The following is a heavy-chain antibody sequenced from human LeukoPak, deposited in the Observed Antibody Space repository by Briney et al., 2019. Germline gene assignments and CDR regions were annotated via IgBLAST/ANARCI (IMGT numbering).Heavy chain of an antibody. J-gene: IGHJ4*02. CDR2: LYSSGYT. CDR1: TFSVSTNY. Sequence: GGSLRLSCAASTFSVSTNYMSWVRQAPGKGLEWISVLYSSGYTKYADSVRGRFSISRDNSENILSLQMNSLRAEDTAVYYCAAKGNGYSGAYVFAHWGRGTLVTVSP. CDR3: AAKGNGYSGAYVFAH. D-gene: IGHD5-12*01. V-gene: IGHV3-66*01.